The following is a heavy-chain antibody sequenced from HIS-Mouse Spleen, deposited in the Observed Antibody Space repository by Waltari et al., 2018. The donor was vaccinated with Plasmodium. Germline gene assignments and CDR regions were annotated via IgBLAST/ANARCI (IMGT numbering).Heavy chain of an antibody. CDR3: CGRDY. CDR2: IRSKANSYAT. V-gene: IGHV3-73*02. D-gene: IGHD1-1*01. J-gene: IGHJ4*02. Sequence: EVQLVESGGGLVQPGGSLKLSCEAPGFTFSGSAMHWVRQASGKGLEWVGRIRSKANSYATAYAASVKGRFTISRDDSKNTAYLQMNSLKTEDTAVYYCCGRDYWGQGTLVTVSS. CDR1: GFTFSGSA.